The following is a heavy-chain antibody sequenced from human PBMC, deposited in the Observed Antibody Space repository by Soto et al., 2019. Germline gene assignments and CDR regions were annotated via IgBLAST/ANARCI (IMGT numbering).Heavy chain of an antibody. CDR1: GFTVSTDW. J-gene: IGHJ6*02. Sequence: EVQLVESGGGLVQPGGSLRLSCAASGFTVSTDWMYWVRQAPGKGLEWVSVIRSGGNTYYADSVEGRFTISRDNSKNTVYLQMNSLRAEDTAVYYCVRENYYYGMEVWGHGTTVTVSS. CDR2: IRSGGNT. CDR3: VRENYYYGMEV. V-gene: IGHV3-66*01.